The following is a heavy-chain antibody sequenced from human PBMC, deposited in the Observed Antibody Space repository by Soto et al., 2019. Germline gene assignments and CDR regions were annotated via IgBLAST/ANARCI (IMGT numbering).Heavy chain of an antibody. Sequence: SETLSLTCTVSGGSISTYYWSWLRQPPGKGLEWIGYLYYNGSPKYNSSLESRVTISIDTSKNQFSLKLTSVTAADTAVYYCARSRGATRWFDPWGQGTLVTAPQ. J-gene: IGHJ5*02. D-gene: IGHD1-26*01. CDR2: LYYNGSP. CDR3: ARSRGATRWFDP. V-gene: IGHV4-59*01. CDR1: GGSISTYY.